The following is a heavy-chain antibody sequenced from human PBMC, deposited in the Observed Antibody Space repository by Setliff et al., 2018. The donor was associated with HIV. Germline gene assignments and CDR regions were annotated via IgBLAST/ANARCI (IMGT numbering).Heavy chain of an antibody. V-gene: IGHV2-70*11. CDR3: ARGSESLTYFDN. D-gene: IGHD3-10*01. CDR1: GFSLSPRGMS. J-gene: IGHJ4*02. Sequence: GSGPTLVNPTQTLPLTCTFSGFSLSPRGMSVSWIRQPPGKALEWLARIDWDDAKYYSTSLKTRLTISKDTSKNQVVLTMTNMDPVDTATYYCARGSESLTYFDNLGPGTLVTVSS. CDR2: IDWDDAK.